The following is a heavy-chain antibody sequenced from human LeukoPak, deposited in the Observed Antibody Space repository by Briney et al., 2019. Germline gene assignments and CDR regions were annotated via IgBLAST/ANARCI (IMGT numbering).Heavy chain of an antibody. V-gene: IGHV4-4*07. J-gene: IGHJ4*02. CDR1: GGSFSGYY. CDR3: ARGDCSSNSCSFEY. D-gene: IGHD2-2*01. Sequence: PSETLSLTCTVSGGSFSGYYWSWIRQSAGKGLEWIGRIYYSGSTNYNPSLKSRVTMSVDTSKNQFSLKLSSVTAADAAVYYCARGDCSSNSCSFEYWGQGTPVTVPS. CDR2: IYYSGST.